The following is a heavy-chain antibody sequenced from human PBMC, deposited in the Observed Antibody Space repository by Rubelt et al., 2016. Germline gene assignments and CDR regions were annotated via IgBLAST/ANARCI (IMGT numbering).Heavy chain of an antibody. CDR3: ARVNIVVVPSANFDY. J-gene: IGHJ4*02. CDR1: GFTFSSYG. CDR2: IYYGGTT. Sequence: VQLVESGGGLVQPGGSLRLSCAASGFTFSSYGMSWVRQAPGKGLEWIGCIYYGGTTYYKPSLESRVTMSVDTSKNQFSLTLTSVTAADTAVYYCARVNIVVVPSANFDYWGQGTLVTVSS. V-gene: IGHV4-59*04. D-gene: IGHD2-2*01.